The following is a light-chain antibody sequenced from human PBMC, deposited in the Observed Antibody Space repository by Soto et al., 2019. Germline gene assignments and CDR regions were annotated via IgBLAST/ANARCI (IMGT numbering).Light chain of an antibody. V-gene: IGKV1-33*01. CDR1: QGIDNR. CDR2: DVS. J-gene: IGKJ5*01. Sequence: DIEMTQSPSSLSASLADRVTITLLASQGIDNRLAWYQQKPEKAPQLLIFDVSNLQTGVPSRFSGGGSGTDFALPISSLEPEDIATYYCQQYDSLPLTFGQGTRLEI. CDR3: QQYDSLPLT.